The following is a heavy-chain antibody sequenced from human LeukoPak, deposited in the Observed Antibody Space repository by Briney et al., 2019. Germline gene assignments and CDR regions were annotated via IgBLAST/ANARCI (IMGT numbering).Heavy chain of an antibody. J-gene: IGHJ4*02. D-gene: IGHD2-2*01. Sequence: SETLSLTCTVSGGSISSYYWSWIRQPPGKGLEWIGYIYHSGSANYNPSLKSRVTISVDTSKNRFSLKLSSVTAADTAVYYCARFNVVVPAANIVWGQGTLVTVSS. V-gene: IGHV4-59*08. CDR1: GGSISSYY. CDR3: ARFNVVVPAANIV. CDR2: IYHSGSA.